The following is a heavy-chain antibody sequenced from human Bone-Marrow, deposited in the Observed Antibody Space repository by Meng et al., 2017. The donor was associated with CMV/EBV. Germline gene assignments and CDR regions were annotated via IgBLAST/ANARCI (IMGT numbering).Heavy chain of an antibody. J-gene: IGHJ6*01. CDR3: ARVRATSGSYYYYYGMDV. D-gene: IGHD3-10*01. CDR1: GGTFSSYA. V-gene: IGHV1-69*10. Sequence: SVKVSCKASGGTFSSYAISWVRQAPGQGLEWMGGIIPILGIANYAQKFQGRVTITADKSTSTAYMELSSLRSEDTAVYYCARVRATSGSYYYYYGMDVWGQGNTVTVSS. CDR2: IIPILGIA.